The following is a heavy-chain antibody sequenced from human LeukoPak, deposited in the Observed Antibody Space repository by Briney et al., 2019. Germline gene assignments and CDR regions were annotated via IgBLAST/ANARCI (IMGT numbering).Heavy chain of an antibody. V-gene: IGHV4-39*07. D-gene: IGHD5-12*01. Sequence: SETLSLTCTVSGGSVSSTHYWGWIRQPPGKGLEWIGSIYYGGSTYYNASLRSRVTISVDTSKNQFSLNLTSVTAADAAVYYCARDLGYSGFDWAPWGQGTLVTVSS. J-gene: IGHJ5*02. CDR1: GGSVSSTHY. CDR2: IYYGGST. CDR3: ARDLGYSGFDWAP.